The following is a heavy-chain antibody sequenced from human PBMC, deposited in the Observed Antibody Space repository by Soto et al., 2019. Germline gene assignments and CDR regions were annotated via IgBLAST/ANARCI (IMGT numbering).Heavy chain of an antibody. CDR3: ARGQYCCGGSCLDWYFDL. V-gene: IGHV3-33*01. D-gene: IGHD2-15*01. Sequence: QVQLVESGGGVVQPGRSLRLSCAASGFTFSSYGMHWVRQAPGKGLEWVAVIWYDGSNKYYADSVKGRFTISRDNSKNTLYLQMNSLGAEDTAVYYCARGQYCCGGSCLDWYFDLWGRGTLVTVSS. CDR1: GFTFSSYG. J-gene: IGHJ2*01. CDR2: IWYDGSNK.